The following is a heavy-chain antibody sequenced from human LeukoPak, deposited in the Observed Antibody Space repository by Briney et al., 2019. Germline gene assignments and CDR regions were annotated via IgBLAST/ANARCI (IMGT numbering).Heavy chain of an antibody. J-gene: IGHJ2*01. CDR2: IYYSGST. D-gene: IGHD6-19*01. CDR1: GGSISSSSYY. Sequence: SETLSLTCTVSGGSISSSSYYWGWIRQPPGKGLEWIGSIYYSGSTYYNPSLKSQVTISVDTSKNQFSLKLSSVTAADTAVYYCAKRAVAATWYFDLWGRGTLVTVSS. V-gene: IGHV4-39*01. CDR3: AKRAVAATWYFDL.